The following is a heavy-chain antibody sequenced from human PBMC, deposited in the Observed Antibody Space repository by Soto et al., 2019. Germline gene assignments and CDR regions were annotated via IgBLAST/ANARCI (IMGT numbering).Heavy chain of an antibody. V-gene: IGHV1-18*01. CDR2: ISTFKGNT. CDR3: ARTIYSSGWYYFDY. J-gene: IGHJ4*02. CDR1: GYTFTSYG. D-gene: IGHD6-19*01. Sequence: ASVKVSCKASGYTFTSYGISWLRQAPGQGLEWLGRISTFKGNTKYAQMFQGRVTVTTDTSTNTVNMELRSLRSDDTATYYCARTIYSSGWYYFDYWGQGTPVTVSS.